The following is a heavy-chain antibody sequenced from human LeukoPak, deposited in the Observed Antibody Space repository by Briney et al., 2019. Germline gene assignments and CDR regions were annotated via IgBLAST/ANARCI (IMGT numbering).Heavy chain of an antibody. V-gene: IGHV3-23*01. CDR3: AKSGYNRFDF. Sequence: PGGSLRLSCAASGFTLSNSAMSWVRQAPGKGLEWVSNISGSGSGGITYYADSVKGRFTISRDNSKNTLYLQMNSLRAEDTAVYYCAKSGYNRFDFWGQGTLVTVSS. J-gene: IGHJ4*02. CDR2: ISGSGSGGIT. D-gene: IGHD5-24*01. CDR1: GFTLSNSA.